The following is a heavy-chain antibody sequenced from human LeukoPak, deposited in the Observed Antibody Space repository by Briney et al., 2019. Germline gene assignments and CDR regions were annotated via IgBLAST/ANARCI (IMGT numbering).Heavy chain of an antibody. CDR2: MSSGSRYI. CDR3: ARDRPTGASRLFVVQ. J-gene: IGHJ4*02. V-gene: IGHV3-21*01. Sequence: GGSLRLSCGASGFTFSTYWMTWVRQAPGKGLEWVSSMSSGSRYIYYADSVRGRFTISRGNAKNSLYLLMNSLRAEDTAVYYCARDRPTGASRLFVVQWGQGTLVTVSS. CDR1: GFTFSTYW. D-gene: IGHD3-3*01.